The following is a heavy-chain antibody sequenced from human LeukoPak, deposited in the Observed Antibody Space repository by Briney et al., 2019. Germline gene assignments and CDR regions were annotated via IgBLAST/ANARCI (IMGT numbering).Heavy chain of an antibody. CDR3: ARDHLTMVRGTSDY. CDR1: GYTFTSYG. CDR2: ISAYNGNT. D-gene: IGHD3-10*01. V-gene: IGHV1-18*01. Sequence: ASVKVSCKASGYTFTSYGISWVRQAPGQGLEWMGWISAYNGNTNYAQKLQGRVTMTTDTSTSTAYMELRSLRSDDTAVYYCARDHLTMVRGTSDYWGQGTLVTVPS. J-gene: IGHJ4*02.